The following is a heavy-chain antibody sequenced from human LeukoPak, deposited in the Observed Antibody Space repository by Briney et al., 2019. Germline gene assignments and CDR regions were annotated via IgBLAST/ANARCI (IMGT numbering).Heavy chain of an antibody. Sequence: ASVKVSCKASGYTFTNYGLSWVRQAPGQGLEWMGIINPSGGSTSYAQKFQGRVTMTRDMSTSTVYMELSSLRSEDTAVYYCARDRVREMATITDYWGQGTLVTVSS. CDR1: GYTFTNYG. V-gene: IGHV1-46*01. J-gene: IGHJ4*02. CDR2: INPSGGST. D-gene: IGHD5-24*01. CDR3: ARDRVREMATITDY.